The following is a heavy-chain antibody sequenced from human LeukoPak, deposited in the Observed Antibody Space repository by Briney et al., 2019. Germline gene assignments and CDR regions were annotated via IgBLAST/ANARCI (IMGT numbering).Heavy chain of an antibody. CDR3: ARGLTVTTFYY. D-gene: IGHD4-17*01. V-gene: IGHV1-8*03. J-gene: IGHJ4*02. CDR1: GYTFTSYG. Sequence: ASVKVSCKASGYTFTSYGISWVRQATGQGLEWMGWMNPNSGNTGYAQKFQGRVTITRNTSISTAYMELSSLRSEDTAVYYCARGLTVTTFYYWGQGTLVTVSS. CDR2: MNPNSGNT.